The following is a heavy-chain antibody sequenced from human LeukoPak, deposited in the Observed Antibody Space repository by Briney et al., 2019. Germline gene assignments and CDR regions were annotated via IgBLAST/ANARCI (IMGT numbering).Heavy chain of an antibody. V-gene: IGHV3-21*01. CDR1: GFTFSRYS. J-gene: IGHJ4*02. CDR3: AREGGSRVVIYFDY. Sequence: AGGSLRLSCAASGFTFSRYSMNWVRQAPGKGLEWVSSITSSSSYIYYADSLKGRFTISRDNAKNSLYLQMNSLRAEDTAVYYCAREGGSRVVIYFDYWGQGTLVTVSS. CDR2: ITSSSSYI. D-gene: IGHD1-26*01.